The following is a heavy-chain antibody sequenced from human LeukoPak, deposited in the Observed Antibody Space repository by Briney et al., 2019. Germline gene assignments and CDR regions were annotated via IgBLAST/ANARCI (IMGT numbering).Heavy chain of an antibody. J-gene: IGHJ6*02. CDR3: ARQSYCSSTSCYIGPYYYYYYGMDV. CDR2: IYYSGST. CDR1: GGSISSYY. V-gene: IGHV4-59*08. Sequence: SETLSLTCTVSGGSISSYYWSRIRQPPGKGLEWIGYIYYSGSTNYNPSLKSRVTISVDTSKNQFSLKLSSVTAADTAVYYCARQSYCSSTSCYIGPYYYYYYGMDVWGQGTTVTVSS. D-gene: IGHD2-2*02.